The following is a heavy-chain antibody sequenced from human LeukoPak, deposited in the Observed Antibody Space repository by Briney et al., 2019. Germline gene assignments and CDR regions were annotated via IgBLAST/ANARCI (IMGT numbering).Heavy chain of an antibody. V-gene: IGHV4-31*03. CDR1: GGSISSGGYY. D-gene: IGHD4-17*01. Sequence: PSQTLSLTCTVSGGSISSGGYYWSWMRQHPGKGLEWIGYIYYSGSTYYNPSLKSRVTISVDTSKNQFSLKLSSVTAADTAVYYCARVEGNYGDYVRFDYWGQGTLVTVSS. J-gene: IGHJ4*02. CDR2: IYYSGST. CDR3: ARVEGNYGDYVRFDY.